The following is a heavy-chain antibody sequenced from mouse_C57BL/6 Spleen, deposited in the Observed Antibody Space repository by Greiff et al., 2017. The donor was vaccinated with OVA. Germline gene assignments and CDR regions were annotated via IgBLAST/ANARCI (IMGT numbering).Heavy chain of an antibody. CDR3: ARGGDYYGSSYGYFDV. J-gene: IGHJ1*03. CDR2: ISDGGSYT. V-gene: IGHV5-4*01. Sequence: EVQLVESGGGLVKPGGSLKLSCAASGFTFSSYAMSWVRQTPEKRLEWVATISDGGSYTYYPDNVKGRFTISRDNAKNNLYLQMSHLKSEDTAMYYCARGGDYYGSSYGYFDVWGTGTTVTVSS. D-gene: IGHD1-1*01. CDR1: GFTFSSYA.